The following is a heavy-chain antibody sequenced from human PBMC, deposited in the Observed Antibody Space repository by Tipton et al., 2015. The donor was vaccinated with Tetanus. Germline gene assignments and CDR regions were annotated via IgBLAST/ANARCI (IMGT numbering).Heavy chain of an antibody. Sequence: TLSLTYSVSGGSVNLYFWSWIRQPAGKGLEWIGRVYSSGSASYNPSLKSRGSMSIDTSTNHFSLKLTSVTAADTAVYYCARDSGSGAFDYWGLGTPVTVSS. CDR1: GGSVNLYF. CDR3: ARDSGSGAFDY. D-gene: IGHD3-10*01. V-gene: IGHV4-4*07. CDR2: VYSSGSA. J-gene: IGHJ4*02.